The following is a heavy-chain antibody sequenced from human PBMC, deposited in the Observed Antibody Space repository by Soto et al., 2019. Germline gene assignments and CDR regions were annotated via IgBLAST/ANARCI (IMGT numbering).Heavy chain of an antibody. CDR3: ARDGEGSYYDSSGYYPTIDY. CDR2: ISAYNGNT. J-gene: IGHJ4*02. V-gene: IGHV1-18*01. CDR1: GYTFTSYG. D-gene: IGHD3-22*01. Sequence: QVQLVQSGAEVKKPGASVKVSCTASGYTFTSYGISWVRQAPGQGLEWMGWISAYNGNTNYAQKLQGRVTMTTDTSTSTAYMERRSLRSDDTAVYYCARDGEGSYYDSSGYYPTIDYWGQGTLVTVSS.